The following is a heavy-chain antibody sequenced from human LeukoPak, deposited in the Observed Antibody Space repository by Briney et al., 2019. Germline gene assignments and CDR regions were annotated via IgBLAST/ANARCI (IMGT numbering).Heavy chain of an antibody. J-gene: IGHJ4*02. D-gene: IGHD4-17*01. V-gene: IGHV3-21*01. CDR1: RFTFSTYT. CDR3: ARDRTTVTTFDY. Sequence: GGSLRLSCAASRFTFSTYTMDWVRQAPGKGLEWVSSISSSSSYIYYADSVKGRFTISRDSAKNSLYLQMNTLRAEDTAVYYCARDRTTVTTFDYWGQGTLVTVSS. CDR2: ISSSSSYI.